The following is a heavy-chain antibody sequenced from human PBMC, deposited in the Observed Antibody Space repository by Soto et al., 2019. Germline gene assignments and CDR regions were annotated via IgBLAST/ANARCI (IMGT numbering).Heavy chain of an antibody. CDR2: FYWDGDT. Sequence: QITLKESGPTPLKPTQTLTLTCTCSGFSLSTSPMSVSWIRQSPGKALEWLALFYWDGDTRYRPSGQGILTVSKDTYKNQVVLIMTNLDPLDTAKYYCAHTDDTVAGAGVDWGQGTLVTVSS. CDR1: GFSLSTSPMS. CDR3: AHTDDTVAGAGVD. J-gene: IGHJ4*02. D-gene: IGHD6-19*01. V-gene: IGHV2-5*02.